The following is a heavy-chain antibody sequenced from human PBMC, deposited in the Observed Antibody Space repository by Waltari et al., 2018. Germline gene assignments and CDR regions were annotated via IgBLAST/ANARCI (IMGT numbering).Heavy chain of an antibody. CDR1: GGSISSSSYY. J-gene: IGHJ4*02. V-gene: IGHV4-39*01. CDR3: ARLAASSSSPFVDY. D-gene: IGHD6-6*01. Sequence: QLQLQESGPGLVKPSETLSLTCTVSGGSISSSSYYWGWIRKPPGKGLEWIGSIYYSGSTYYNPSLKSRVTISVDTSKNQFSLKLSSVTAADTAVYYCARLAASSSSPFVDYWGQGTLVTVSS. CDR2: IYYSGST.